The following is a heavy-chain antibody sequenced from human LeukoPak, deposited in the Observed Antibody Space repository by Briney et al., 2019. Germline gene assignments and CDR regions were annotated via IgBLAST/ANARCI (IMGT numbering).Heavy chain of an antibody. J-gene: IGHJ4*02. CDR1: GFTFSSYW. CDR3: AGMRDILTGDYYFGY. CDR2: IKQDGSEK. Sequence: GGSLRLSCAASGFTFSSYWMSWVRQAPGKGLEWVANIKQDGSEKYYVDSVKGRFTISRDNAKNSLYLQMNSLRAEDTAVYYCAGMRDILTGDYYFGYWGQGTLVTVSS. V-gene: IGHV3-7*03. D-gene: IGHD3-9*01.